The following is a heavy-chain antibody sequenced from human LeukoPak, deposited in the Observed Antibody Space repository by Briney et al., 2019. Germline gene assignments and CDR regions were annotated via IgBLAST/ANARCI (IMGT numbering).Heavy chain of an antibody. J-gene: IGHJ4*02. V-gene: IGHV1-8*01. CDR1: GYTFTPYD. Sequence: ASVKVSCKASGYTFTPYDINWVRQAAGPGLEWMGWMNPNSGNTGYAQKFQGRVTMTMDPSITTAYMELNSLKSEDTAVYYCARGLLGILTGYLYWGQGTLVTVTS. CDR3: ARGLLGILTGYLY. CDR2: MNPNSGNT. D-gene: IGHD3-9*01.